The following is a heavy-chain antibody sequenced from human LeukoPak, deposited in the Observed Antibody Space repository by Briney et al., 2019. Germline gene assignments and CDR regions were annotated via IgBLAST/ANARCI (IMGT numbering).Heavy chain of an antibody. J-gene: IGHJ4*02. D-gene: IGHD2/OR15-2a*01. V-gene: IGHV1-2*06. Sequence: RASVKVSCKASGYTFTNYHMHWVRQAPGQGLEWMGRIYPSSGGTNYAQKFQGRITSTTDTSINTAYMELSRLRFDDTAVYYCARDLPFEDWGQGTLVTVSS. CDR3: ARDLPFED. CDR2: IYPSSGGT. CDR1: GYTFTNYH.